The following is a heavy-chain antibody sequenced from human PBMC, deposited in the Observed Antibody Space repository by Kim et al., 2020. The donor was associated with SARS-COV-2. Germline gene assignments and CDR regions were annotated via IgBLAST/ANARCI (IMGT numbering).Heavy chain of an antibody. CDR3: ARCLTTIYYYYYMDI. D-gene: IGHD3-22*01. CDR2: ISSSSSNI. CDR1: GFTFSSYS. J-gene: IGHJ6*03. Sequence: GGSLRLSCAASGFTFSSYSMNWVRQAPGKGLEWVSSISSSSSNIYYADSVKGRFTISRDNAKNSLYLQMNSLRAEDTAVYYCARCLTTIYYYYYMDIWGKGTTVTVSS. V-gene: IGHV3-21*01.